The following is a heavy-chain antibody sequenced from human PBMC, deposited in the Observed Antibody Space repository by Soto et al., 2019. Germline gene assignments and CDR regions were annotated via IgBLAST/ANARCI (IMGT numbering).Heavy chain of an antibody. D-gene: IGHD2-21*02. CDR1: GGTFSSYA. CDR2: INPSGGST. J-gene: IGHJ4*02. V-gene: IGHV1-46*01. Sequence: ASVKVSCKASGGTFSSYAISWVRQAPGQGLEWMGIINPSGGSTSYAQKFQGRVTMTRDTSTSTVYMELSSLRSEDTAVYYCARQYLAYCGGDCYPALDYWGQGTLVTVSS. CDR3: ARQYLAYCGGDCYPALDY.